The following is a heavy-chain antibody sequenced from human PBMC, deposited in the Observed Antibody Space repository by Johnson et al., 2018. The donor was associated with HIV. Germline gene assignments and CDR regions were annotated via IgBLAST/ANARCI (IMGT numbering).Heavy chain of an antibody. CDR3: ARDNIVGATKDAFDI. CDR2: ISGSGGST. D-gene: IGHD1-26*01. V-gene: IGHV3-23*04. Sequence: VQLVESGGGVVQPGTSLRLSCAASGFTFSSYAMSWVRQAPGEGLEWVSAISGSGGSTYYADSVKGRFTISRENAKNSLYLQMNSLRAGDTAVYYCARDNIVGATKDAFDIWGQGTMVTVSS. J-gene: IGHJ3*02. CDR1: GFTFSSYA.